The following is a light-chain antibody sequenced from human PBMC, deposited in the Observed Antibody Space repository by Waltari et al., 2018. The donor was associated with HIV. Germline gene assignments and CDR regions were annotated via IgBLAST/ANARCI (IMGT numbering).Light chain of an antibody. CDR3: QQSYSTPLT. CDR1: HSVSNS. V-gene: IGKV1-39*01. CDR2: AAS. Sequence: DIQMTQSPASLSASVGDRVTITCRASHSVSNSLNWYQQKPGKAPDLLIYAASSLQSGVPSRFSGSGSGTDFTLTISSLHPEDFASYYCQQSYSTPLTFGPGTKVDIK. J-gene: IGKJ3*01.